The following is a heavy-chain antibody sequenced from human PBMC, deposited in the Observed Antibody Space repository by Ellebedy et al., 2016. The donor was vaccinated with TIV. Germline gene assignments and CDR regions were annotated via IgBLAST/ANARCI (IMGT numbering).Heavy chain of an antibody. J-gene: IGHJ6*02. D-gene: IGHD2-21*02. CDR1: GYTFTSYY. CDR2: NNPSGGST. CDR3: ARAVGGRVVTAITGMDV. V-gene: IGHV1-46*01. Sequence: AASVKVSCKASGYTFTSYYLYWVRQAPGQGLEWMGINNPSGGSTSYAQKFQGRVTMTRDTSTSTVYMDLSSLRSADTAVYSCARAVGGRVVTAITGMDVWGQGTTVTVSS.